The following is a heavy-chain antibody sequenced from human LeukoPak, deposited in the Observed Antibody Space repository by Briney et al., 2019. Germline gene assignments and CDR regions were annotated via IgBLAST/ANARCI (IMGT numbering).Heavy chain of an antibody. CDR2: ISWDGGTT. CDR1: GFNFDDYT. CDR3: AKDMSLDY. Sequence: GGSLRLSCAASGFNFDDYTMHWVRQAPGEGLEWVSLISWDGGTTYYADSVRGRFTISRDNSKNSLYLQMNSLRTEDTALYYCAKDMSLDYWGQGTLVTVSS. D-gene: IGHD5/OR15-5a*01. J-gene: IGHJ4*02. V-gene: IGHV3-43*01.